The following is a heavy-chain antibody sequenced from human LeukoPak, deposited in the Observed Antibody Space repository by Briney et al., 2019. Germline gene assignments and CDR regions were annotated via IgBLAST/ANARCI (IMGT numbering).Heavy chain of an antibody. V-gene: IGHV3-33*03. J-gene: IGHJ4*02. Sequence: GGSLRLSCAASGFTFSSYGMHWVRQAPGKGLEWVAVIWYDGSNKYYADSVKGRFTISRDNSKSTLYLQMNSLRAEDTAVYYCVSGSDTSGYYFYWGQGTLVTVSS. CDR2: IWYDGSNK. CDR1: GFTFSSYG. CDR3: VSGSDTSGYYFY. D-gene: IGHD3-22*01.